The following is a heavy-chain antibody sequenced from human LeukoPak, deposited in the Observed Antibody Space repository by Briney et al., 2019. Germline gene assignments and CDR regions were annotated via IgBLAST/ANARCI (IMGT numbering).Heavy chain of an antibody. CDR2: FDPEDGET. CDR3: ATATGQYSGSYLDY. D-gene: IGHD1-26*01. V-gene: IGHV1-24*01. Sequence: ASVKVSCKASGYTFTGYYMHWVRQAPGKGLEWMGGFDPEDGETIYAQKFQGRVTMTEDTSTDTAYMELSSLRSEDTAVYYCATATGQYSGSYLDYWGQGTLVTVSS. CDR1: GYTFTGYY. J-gene: IGHJ4*02.